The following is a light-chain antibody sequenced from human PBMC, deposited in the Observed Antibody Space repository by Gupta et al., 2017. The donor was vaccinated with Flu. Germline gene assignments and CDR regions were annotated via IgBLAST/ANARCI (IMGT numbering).Light chain of an antibody. CDR3: QHYNNWPPYS. CDR1: QNININ. CDR2: AAS. Sequence: EIVMTQSPATLSVSPGDRATLSCRASQNININLAWYQQRPGQAPRLLIHAASTRATGIPARFTGSGSGTDFTLTISSLQFEDFAIYYCQHYNNWPPYSFGQGTRLDIK. J-gene: IGKJ2*03. V-gene: IGKV3D-15*01.